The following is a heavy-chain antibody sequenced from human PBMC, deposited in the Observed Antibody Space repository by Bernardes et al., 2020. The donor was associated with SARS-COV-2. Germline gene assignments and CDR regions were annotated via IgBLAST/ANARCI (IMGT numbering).Heavy chain of an antibody. Sequence: SETLSLTCAVSGGSISSSNWWSWVRQPPGKGLEWIGEIYHSGSTNYNPSLKSRVTISVDKSKNQFSLKLSSVTAADTAVYYCARGPDDSSGYYWGSSDFKWFDPWGQGTLGTVSS. D-gene: IGHD3-22*01. CDR1: GGSISSSNW. CDR3: ARGPDDSSGYYWGSSDFKWFDP. J-gene: IGHJ5*02. CDR2: IYHSGST. V-gene: IGHV4-4*02.